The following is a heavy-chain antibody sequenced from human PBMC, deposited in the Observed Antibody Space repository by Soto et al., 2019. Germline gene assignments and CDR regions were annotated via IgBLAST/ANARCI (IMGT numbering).Heavy chain of an antibody. CDR3: ARDVDLANGSIVDCSGGSCYSDYYYGMDV. D-gene: IGHD2-15*01. V-gene: IGHV1-3*01. CDR2: INAGNGNT. CDR1: GYTFTSYA. Sequence: ASVKVSCKASGYTFTSYAMHWVRQAPGQRLEWMGWINAGNGNTKYSQKFQGRVTITRDTSASTAYMELSSRRSEDTAVYYCARDVDLANGSIVDCSGGSCYSDYYYGMDVWGQGTTVTVSS. J-gene: IGHJ6*02.